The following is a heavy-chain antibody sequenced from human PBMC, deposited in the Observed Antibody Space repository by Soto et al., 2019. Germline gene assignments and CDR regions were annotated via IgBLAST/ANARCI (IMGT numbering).Heavy chain of an antibody. J-gene: IGHJ4*02. V-gene: IGHV4-4*02. CDR3: ARNSRGYIFGYYFDS. CDR1: GGTIRSPDW. CDR2: IYYSGTT. Sequence: QVQLQESGPGLVEPSGTLSLTCAVSGGTIRSPDWWTWVRQPPGKGLEWIGYIYYSGTTTYNPSLKSRFTISVDTSKNQLFLKVKSVTAADMAVYYCARNSRGYIFGYYFDSWGQGTQVTVSS. D-gene: IGHD5-18*01.